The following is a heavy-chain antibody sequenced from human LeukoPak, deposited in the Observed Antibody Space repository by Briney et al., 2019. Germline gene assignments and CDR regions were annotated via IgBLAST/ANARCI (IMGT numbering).Heavy chain of an antibody. J-gene: IGHJ4*02. CDR1: GYTFTSYA. V-gene: IGHV7-4-1*02. Sequence: ASVKVSCKASGYTFTSYAMNWVRQAPGQGLEWMGWINTNTGNPTYAQGFTGRFVFSLDTSVSTAYLQISSLKAEDTAVYYCARGVVMTTVTLLYYWGQGTLVTVSS. CDR3: ARGVVMTTVTLLYY. D-gene: IGHD4-11*01. CDR2: INTNTGNP.